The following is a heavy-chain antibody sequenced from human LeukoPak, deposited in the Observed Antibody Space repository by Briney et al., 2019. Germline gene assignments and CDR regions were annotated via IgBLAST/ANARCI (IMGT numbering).Heavy chain of an antibody. V-gene: IGHV4-30-2*01. CDR1: GGSISSGGYS. J-gene: IGHJ4*02. D-gene: IGHD2-2*01. CDR2: IYHSGST. CDR3: ASNGGYCSSTSCYQLDY. Sequence: KPSETLSLTCAVSGGSISSGGYSWSWIRQPPGKGLEWIGYIYHSGSTYYNPSLKSRVTISVDRSKNQFSLKLSSVTAADTAVYYCASNGGYCSSTSCYQLDYWGQGTLVTVSS.